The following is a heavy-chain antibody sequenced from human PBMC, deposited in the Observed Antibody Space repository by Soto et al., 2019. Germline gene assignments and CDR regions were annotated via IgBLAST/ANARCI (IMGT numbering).Heavy chain of an antibody. CDR3: ARGDYDFWSGYYPYYYYGMDV. Sequence: PGGSLRLSCAASGFTFSSYAMHWVRQAPGKGLEWVAVISYDGSNKYYADSVKGRFTISRDNSKNTLYLQMNSLRAEDTAVYYCARGDYDFWSGYYPYYYYGMDVWGQGTTVTVSS. D-gene: IGHD3-3*01. V-gene: IGHV3-30-3*01. CDR1: GFTFSSYA. CDR2: ISYDGSNK. J-gene: IGHJ6*02.